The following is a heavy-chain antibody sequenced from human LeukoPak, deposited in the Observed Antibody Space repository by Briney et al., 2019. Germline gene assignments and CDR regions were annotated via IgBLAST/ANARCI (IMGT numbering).Heavy chain of an antibody. V-gene: IGHV3-21*01. CDR3: ANGRDLAEAEEY. J-gene: IGHJ4*02. D-gene: IGHD2-15*01. CDR1: GFTFSSYS. Sequence: PGGSLRLSCAASGFTFSSYSMNWVRQAPGKGLEWVSSISSSSSYIYYADSVKGRFTISRDNAKNSLYLQMNSLRAEDTAVYYCANGRDLAEAEEYWGQGTLVTVSS. CDR2: ISSSSSYI.